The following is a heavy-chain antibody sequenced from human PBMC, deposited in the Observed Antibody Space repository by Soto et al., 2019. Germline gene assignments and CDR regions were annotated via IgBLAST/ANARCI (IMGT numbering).Heavy chain of an antibody. J-gene: IGHJ4*02. Sequence: QVQLQESGPGLVKPSQTLSLTCTVSGGSISSGGYYWSWIRQPPGKGLEWIGYIYYSESTYYNPTLEGRVPISVDTSQNQFSLKLSAVTAADTAVYYCARGGGYDSTNQQMLADWGQGTLVTVSS. CDR3: ARGGGYDSTNQQMLAD. V-gene: IGHV4-30-4*01. CDR1: GGSISSGGYY. D-gene: IGHD5-12*01. CDR2: IYYSEST.